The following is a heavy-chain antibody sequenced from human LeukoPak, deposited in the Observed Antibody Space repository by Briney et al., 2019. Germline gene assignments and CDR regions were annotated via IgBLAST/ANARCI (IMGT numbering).Heavy chain of an antibody. CDR2: IYSGSST. CDR1: GFTFSSYA. Sequence: GGSLRLSCAASGFTFSSYAMSWVRQAPGKGLEWVSVIYSGSSTYYADSVKGRFTISRDNSKNTLYLQMNSLRAEDTAVYYCAKYSSGFDYWGQGTLVTVSS. J-gene: IGHJ4*02. V-gene: IGHV3-23*03. D-gene: IGHD6-19*01. CDR3: AKYSSGFDY.